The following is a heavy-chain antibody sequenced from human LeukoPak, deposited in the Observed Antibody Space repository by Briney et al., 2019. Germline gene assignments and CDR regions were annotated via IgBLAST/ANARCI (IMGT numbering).Heavy chain of an antibody. CDR1: GGSISSGDYY. CDR3: ARTMILLVID. Sequence: SQTLSLTCTVPGGSISSGDYYWSWVRQPPGKGLEWIGSIYYSGTTSYNPSLKSRVTMSVDTSKNQFSLKLSSVTAADTAVYYCARTMILLVIDWGQGTLVTVSS. D-gene: IGHD3-22*01. CDR2: IYYSGTT. J-gene: IGHJ4*02. V-gene: IGHV4-30-4*08.